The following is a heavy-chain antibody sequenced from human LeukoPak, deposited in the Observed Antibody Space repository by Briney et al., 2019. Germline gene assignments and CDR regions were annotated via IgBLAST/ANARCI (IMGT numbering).Heavy chain of an antibody. Sequence: GGSLRLSCAASGFTFSSYWMHWVRQAPGKGLVWVSRINSDGSSTSYADSVKGRFTISTDNAKNTLYLQMNSLRAEDTDGYYCARDCRIAAVGFDPWGQGTLVTVS. CDR1: GFTFSSYW. J-gene: IGHJ5*02. D-gene: IGHD6-6*01. V-gene: IGHV3-74*01. CDR2: INSDGSST. CDR3: ARDCRIAAVGFDP.